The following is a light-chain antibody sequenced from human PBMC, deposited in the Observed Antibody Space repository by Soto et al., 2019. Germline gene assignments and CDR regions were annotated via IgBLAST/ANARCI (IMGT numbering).Light chain of an antibody. CDR3: TSYTTSSTYV. Sequence: QSVLTQPPSVSGSPGQSVTISCTGTSSDVGNYIYVFWFQQHPGKAPKLIISEVSNRPSGVSSRFSGSKSGNTASLTISGLQAEDEAHYYCTSYTTSSTYVFGTGTKVTVL. CDR2: EVS. V-gene: IGLV2-14*01. J-gene: IGLJ1*01. CDR1: SSDVGNYIY.